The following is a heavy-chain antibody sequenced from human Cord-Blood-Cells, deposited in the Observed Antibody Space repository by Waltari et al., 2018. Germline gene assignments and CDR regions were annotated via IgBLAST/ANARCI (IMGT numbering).Heavy chain of an antibody. CDR1: GFTFSDHY. D-gene: IGHD3-22*01. J-gene: IGHJ4*02. CDR3: ARDRRYYDSSGYFFDY. V-gene: IGHV3-72*01. Sequence: EVQLVESGGGLVQPGGSLRLSCAASGFTFSDHYMDWVRQAPGKGLEWVGRTRNKANSYTTEYAASVKGRFTISRDDSKNSLYLQMNSLKTEDTAVYYCARDRRYYDSSGYFFDYWGQGT. CDR2: TRNKANSYTT.